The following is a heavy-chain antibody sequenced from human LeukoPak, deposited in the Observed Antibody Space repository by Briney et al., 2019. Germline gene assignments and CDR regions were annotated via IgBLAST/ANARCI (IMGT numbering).Heavy chain of an antibody. CDR3: ARDTLLGYCSGGSCYSEDY. V-gene: IGHV1-18*01. CDR1: GYTFTSYG. J-gene: IGHJ4*02. D-gene: IGHD2-15*01. Sequence: ASVKVSCKASGYTFTSYGISWVRQAPGQGLEWMGWISAYNGNTNYAQKLQGRVTVTTDTSTSTAYMELRSLRSDDTAVYYCARDTLLGYCSGGSCYSEDYWGQGTLVTVSS. CDR2: ISAYNGNT.